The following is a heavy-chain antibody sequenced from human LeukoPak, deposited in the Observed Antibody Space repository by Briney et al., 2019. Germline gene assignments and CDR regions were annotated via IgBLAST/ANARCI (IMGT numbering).Heavy chain of an antibody. CDR3: ARGGIQLWFSDAFDI. Sequence: SCKASGYTFSDSFMHWVRQAPGKGLEWVAVISYDGSNKYYADSVKGRFTISRDNSKNTLYLQMNSLRAEDTAVYYCARGGIQLWFSDAFDIWGQGTMVTVSS. D-gene: IGHD5-18*01. J-gene: IGHJ3*02. V-gene: IGHV3-30*04. CDR1: GYTFSDSF. CDR2: ISYDGSNK.